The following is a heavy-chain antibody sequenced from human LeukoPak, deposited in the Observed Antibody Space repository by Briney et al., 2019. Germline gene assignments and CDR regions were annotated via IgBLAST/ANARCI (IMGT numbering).Heavy chain of an antibody. J-gene: IGHJ6*02. D-gene: IGHD4-17*01. Sequence: SVKVSCKASGFTFATSAVQWVRQARGQRLEWIGGIVVGSGNTNFAQKFQERVTITRDMSTSTAYMELSSLRSEDTAVYYCAATLTVTTGSTYYGMDVWGQGTTVTVSS. CDR3: AATLTVTTGSTYYGMDV. CDR2: IVVGSGNT. V-gene: IGHV1-58*01. CDR1: GFTFATSA.